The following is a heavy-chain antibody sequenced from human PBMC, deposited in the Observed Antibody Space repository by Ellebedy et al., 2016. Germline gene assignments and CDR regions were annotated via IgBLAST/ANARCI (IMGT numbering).Heavy chain of an antibody. J-gene: IGHJ6*03. V-gene: IGHV4-61*08. D-gene: IGHD6-6*01. CDR1: GGPVINPGAY. Sequence: SETLSLXXTVTGGPVINPGAYWSWIRQSPGRGLEWIGYIYHSGSTKLNPSLKSRVTMSVDTSKKEFSLILSSVTAADTAVYYCASSLVYSSSPYYYFYIDVWGKGTTVTVSS. CDR3: ASSLVYSSSPYYYFYIDV. CDR2: IYHSGST.